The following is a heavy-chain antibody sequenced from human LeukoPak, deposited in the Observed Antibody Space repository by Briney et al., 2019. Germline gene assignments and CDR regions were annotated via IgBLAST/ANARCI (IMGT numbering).Heavy chain of an antibody. CDR1: GGTFTSYA. V-gene: IGHV1-69*05. CDR2: IIPIFGTA. J-gene: IGHJ4*02. Sequence: SVKVSCKXSGGTFTSYATSWVRQAPGQGLEWMGRIIPIFGTANYSQKFQGRVTITTDESTSTAYMELSSLRSEDTAVYYCARAFYGDYVAGDYWGQGTLVTVSS. D-gene: IGHD4-17*01. CDR3: ARAFYGDYVAGDY.